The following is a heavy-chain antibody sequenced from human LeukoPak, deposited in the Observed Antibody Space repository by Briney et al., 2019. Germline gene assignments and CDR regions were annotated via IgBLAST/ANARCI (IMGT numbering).Heavy chain of an antibody. J-gene: IGHJ3*02. CDR1: GFTLSPYW. D-gene: IGHD3-16*01. CDR3: ARLAPFCGLGVI. V-gene: IGHV3-7*01. Sequence: GGSLRLSCAASGFTLSPYWLSWVRQAPGKGLEWVATISEDGSEKYYVDSVKGRFSVSRDNAKNSLYLEMHSLRAEDTAVYHCARLAPFCGLGVIWGQGTMVTVSS. CDR2: ISEDGSEK.